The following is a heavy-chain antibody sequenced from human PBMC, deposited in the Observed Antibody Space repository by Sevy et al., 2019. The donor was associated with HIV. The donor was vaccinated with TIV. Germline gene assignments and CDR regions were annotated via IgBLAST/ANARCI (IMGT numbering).Heavy chain of an antibody. Sequence: GGSLRLSCVPSGFTFSSYEMNWVPQAPGKGLGGVSYIINRGSIIYYEDSVKGRFTISRDNAKNSLYLQMNSLRAEDTAVYYCAREDGSRQYFQYWGQGTLVTVSS. J-gene: IGHJ1*01. CDR1: GFTFSSYE. CDR3: AREDGSRQYFQY. D-gene: IGHD6-13*01. CDR2: IINRGSII. V-gene: IGHV3-48*03.